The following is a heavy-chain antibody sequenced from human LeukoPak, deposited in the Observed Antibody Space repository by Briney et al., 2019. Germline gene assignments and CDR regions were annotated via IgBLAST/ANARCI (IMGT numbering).Heavy chain of an antibody. Sequence: SETLSLTCAVSGGSISSSCHRWGWIRQPPGKELEWIASMSSSGSTNYNPSLQSRATISVDTSKNQFYLRLSSVTAADTAVYCCRRRYSTTTWYYFVYWGQGTLVTVSS. CDR2: MSSSGST. CDR1: GGSISSSCHR. CDR3: RRRYSTTTWYYFVY. D-gene: IGHD2-8*01. V-gene: IGHV4-39*01. J-gene: IGHJ4*02.